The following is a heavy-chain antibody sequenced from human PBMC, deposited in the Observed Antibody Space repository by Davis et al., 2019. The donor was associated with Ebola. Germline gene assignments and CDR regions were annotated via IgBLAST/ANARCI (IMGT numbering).Heavy chain of an antibody. CDR1: GGSSSGYF. D-gene: IGHD3-16*01. CDR3: ARVLLITSGLAHWFFAL. Sequence: SETLSPTCPLHGGSSSGYFWSWIRQLPGKGLEWFGEIIHSGSTNYHPSLESRVNISVDTSKNQFSLRLTSVTAADTAVYYCARVLLITSGLAHWFFALWGRGTQVTVSS. J-gene: IGHJ2*01. V-gene: IGHV4-34*12. CDR2: IIHSGST.